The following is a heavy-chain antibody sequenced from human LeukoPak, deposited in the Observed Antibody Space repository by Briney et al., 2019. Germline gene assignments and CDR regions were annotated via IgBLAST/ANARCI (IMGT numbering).Heavy chain of an antibody. Sequence: SETLSLTCTVSGGSMYTYYWSWIRQPPGKGLEYVGHIYYSGTTNYNPSLTSRLVMSVDTSRNQFSLNLTSVTAADTAVYYCARVSVTGPRPPLINAFEIWGQGTMVTVSP. CDR3: ARVSVTGPRPPLINAFEI. J-gene: IGHJ3*02. V-gene: IGHV4-59*01. D-gene: IGHD6-19*01. CDR1: GGSMYTYY. CDR2: IYYSGTT.